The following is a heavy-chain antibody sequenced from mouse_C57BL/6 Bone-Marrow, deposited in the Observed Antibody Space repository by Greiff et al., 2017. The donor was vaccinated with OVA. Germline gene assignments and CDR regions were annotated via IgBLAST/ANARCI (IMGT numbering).Heavy chain of an antibody. D-gene: IGHD2-3*01. J-gene: IGHJ1*03. CDR2: IYPYNGVS. V-gene: IGHV1-31*01. CDR1: GYSFTGYY. CDR3: ARGGWLLPYWYFDV. Sequence: EVKLMESGPELVKPGASVKISCKASGYSFTGYYMHWVKQSHGNILDWIGYIYPYNGVSSYNQKFKGKATLTVDKSSSTAYMELRSLTSEDSAVYYCARGGWLLPYWYFDVWGTGTTVTVSS.